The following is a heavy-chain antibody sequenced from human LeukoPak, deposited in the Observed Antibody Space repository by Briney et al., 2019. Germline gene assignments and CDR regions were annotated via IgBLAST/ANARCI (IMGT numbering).Heavy chain of an antibody. Sequence: SETLSLTCTVSGGSISSYYWSWIRQPAGKGLEWIGRIYTSGSTNYNPSLKSRVTMSVDTSKNQFSLKLSSVTAADTAVYYCAKDGKWLLPFDYWGQGTLVTVSS. V-gene: IGHV4-4*07. CDR3: AKDGKWLLPFDY. D-gene: IGHD3-22*01. J-gene: IGHJ4*02. CDR2: IYTSGST. CDR1: GGSISSYY.